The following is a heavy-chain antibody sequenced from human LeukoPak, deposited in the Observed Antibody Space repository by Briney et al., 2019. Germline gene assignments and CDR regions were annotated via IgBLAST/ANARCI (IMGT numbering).Heavy chain of an antibody. J-gene: IGHJ5*02. Sequence: SETLSLTCTVSGGSISSSYWSWIRQPPGKGLEWIGYIYYTGSTNYSPSLKSRVTISVDTSKNQFSLKLSSVTAADTAVYYCARSYGYSSSWYGSDWFDPWGQGTLVTVSS. CDR1: GGSISSSY. D-gene: IGHD6-13*01. CDR2: IYYTGST. V-gene: IGHV4-59*08. CDR3: ARSYGYSSSWYGSDWFDP.